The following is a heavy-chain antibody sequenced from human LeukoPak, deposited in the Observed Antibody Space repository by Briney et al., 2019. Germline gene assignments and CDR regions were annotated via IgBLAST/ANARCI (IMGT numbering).Heavy chain of an antibody. D-gene: IGHD3-22*01. CDR1: GFTFSSYA. V-gene: IGHV3-23*01. CDR2: ISGSGGST. Sequence: PGGSLRLSCAASGFTFSSYAMSWVRQAPGKGLEWVSAISGSGGSTYYADSVKGRFTISRDNSKNTLYLQMNSLRAEDTAVYCCAKGHYYDSSGYTDYWGQGTLVTVSS. J-gene: IGHJ4*02. CDR3: AKGHYYDSSGYTDY.